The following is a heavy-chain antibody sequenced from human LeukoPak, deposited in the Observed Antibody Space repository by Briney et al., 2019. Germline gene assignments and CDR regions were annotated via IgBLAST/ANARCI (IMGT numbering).Heavy chain of an antibody. Sequence: SETLSLTCTASGGSISSYYWSWIRQPPGKGLEWIGYIYYSGGTNYNPSLKSRVTISVDASKNQFSLKLSSVTAADTAVYYCARASPNYGPPPSYMDVWGKGTTVTVSS. CDR1: GGSISSYY. CDR2: IYYSGGT. V-gene: IGHV4-59*01. CDR3: ARASPNYGPPPSYMDV. D-gene: IGHD4-17*01. J-gene: IGHJ6*03.